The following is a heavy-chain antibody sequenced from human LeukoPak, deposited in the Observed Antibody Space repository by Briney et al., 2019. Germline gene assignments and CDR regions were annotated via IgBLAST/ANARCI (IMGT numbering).Heavy chain of an antibody. CDR2: ISSSGSTI. J-gene: IGHJ4*02. D-gene: IGHD6-19*01. CDR1: GFTSSSYE. CDR3: ARDHAVAGTFDY. Sequence: GGSLRLSCAASGFTSSSYEMNWVRQAPGKGLEWVSYISSSGSTIYYADSVKGRFTISRDNAKNSLYLQMNSLRAEDTAVYYCARDHAVAGTFDYWGQGTLVTVSS. V-gene: IGHV3-48*03.